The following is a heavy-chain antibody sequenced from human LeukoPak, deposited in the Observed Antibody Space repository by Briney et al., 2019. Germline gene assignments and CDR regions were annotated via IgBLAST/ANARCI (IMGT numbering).Heavy chain of an antibody. Sequence: SETLSLTCTVSGGSISSYYWSWIRQPPGKGLEWIGYIYYSGSTNYNPSLKSRVTISVDTSKNQFSLKLSSVTAADTAVYYCARHLRYFDWLRRDFDYWGQGTLVTVSS. J-gene: IGHJ4*02. D-gene: IGHD3-9*01. CDR2: IYYSGST. V-gene: IGHV4-59*08. CDR1: GGSISSYY. CDR3: ARHLRYFDWLRRDFDY.